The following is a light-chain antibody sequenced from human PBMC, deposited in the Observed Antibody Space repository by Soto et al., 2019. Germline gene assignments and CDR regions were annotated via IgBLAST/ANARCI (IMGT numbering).Light chain of an antibody. Sequence: QPVLTQSSSASASLGSSVKLTCILSSGHSTYIIAWHQQQPGKAPLFLMTLDRSGSYNRGSGVPGRFSGSSSGADRYLTISNLQFEDEGDYYCETWYSNTHKVFGGGTKVTVL. CDR3: ETWYSNTHKV. V-gene: IGLV4-60*02. CDR2: LDRSGSY. J-gene: IGLJ3*02. CDR1: SGHSTYI.